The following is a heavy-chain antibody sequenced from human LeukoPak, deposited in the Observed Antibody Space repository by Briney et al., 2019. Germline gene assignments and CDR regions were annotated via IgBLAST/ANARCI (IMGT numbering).Heavy chain of an antibody. J-gene: IGHJ5*02. CDR3: ARSHGDFRLDT. CDR1: GYNFLDHR. V-gene: IGHV1-18*04. CDR2: ISAYSGHT. D-gene: IGHD4-17*01. Sequence: ASVTVSCMASGYNFLDHRITWARQAPGQGLEWMGWISAYSGHTNYVQKLQGRVTMTTDASTSAAYMEVRSLRSTDTAVYYCARSHGDFRLDTWGQGTLVTVSS.